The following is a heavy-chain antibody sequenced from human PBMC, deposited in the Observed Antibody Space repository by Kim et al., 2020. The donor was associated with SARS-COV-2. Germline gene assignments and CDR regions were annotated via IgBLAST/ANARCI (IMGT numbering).Heavy chain of an antibody. J-gene: IGHJ4*02. CDR2: MNPNSGNT. Sequence: ASVKVSCKASGYTFTSYDINWVRQATGQGLEWMGWMNPNSGNTGYAQKFQGRVTMTRNTSISTAYMELSSLRSEDTAVYYCASGYYDSSGYYFRNFDYWGQGTLVTVSS. D-gene: IGHD3-22*01. CDR1: GYTFTSYD. CDR3: ASGYYDSSGYYFRNFDY. V-gene: IGHV1-8*01.